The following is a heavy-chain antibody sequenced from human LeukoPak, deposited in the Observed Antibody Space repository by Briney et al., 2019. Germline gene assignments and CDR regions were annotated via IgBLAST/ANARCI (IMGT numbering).Heavy chain of an antibody. V-gene: IGHV1-2*02. CDR2: IIPNSGDT. D-gene: IGHD2-2*01. Sequence: ASLKVSCRTSGYTFTGYSMHWVRQAPGQGLEWMGRIIPNSGDTQLAQKFQRRVTMTRDTSISTVYMDLSGLTSDDSAIYYCARDSEYCTSTNCFHPFDSWGQGTLVTVSS. CDR3: ARDSEYCTSTNCFHPFDS. CDR1: GYTFTGYS. J-gene: IGHJ4*02.